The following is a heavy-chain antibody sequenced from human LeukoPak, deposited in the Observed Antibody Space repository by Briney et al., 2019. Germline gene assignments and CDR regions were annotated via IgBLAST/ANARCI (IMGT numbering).Heavy chain of an antibody. CDR3: ARPKGRGCNGGTCYTDWFDP. CDR1: GASISSGDYY. Sequence: SQTLSLTCTVSGASISSGDYYWSWFRQPPGKGLEWIGYIHYSGNSYYNPSLKSRVTISIDTSKNQFSLKLSSVTAADTAVYYCARPKGRGCNGGTCYTDWFDPWGQGTLVTVSS. D-gene: IGHD2-15*01. J-gene: IGHJ5*02. CDR2: IHYSGNS. V-gene: IGHV4-30-4*01.